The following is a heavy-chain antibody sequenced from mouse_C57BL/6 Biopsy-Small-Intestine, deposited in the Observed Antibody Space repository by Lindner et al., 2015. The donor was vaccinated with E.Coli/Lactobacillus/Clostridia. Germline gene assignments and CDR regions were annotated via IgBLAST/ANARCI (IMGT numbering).Heavy chain of an antibody. Sequence: SVKVSCKASGFTFSDNYIHWVRQAPGQGLEWIGWIVPKSGGKNLTRKFLGRVTMSRDTSVSTVYMELTSLTSDDTAVYYCARDKGIAIVRDALDMWGQGTMVTVSS. J-gene: IGHJ3*02. CDR2: IVPKSGGK. D-gene: IGHD3-3*01. CDR3: ARDKGIAIVRDALDM. CDR1: GFTFSDNY. V-gene: IGHV1-84*02.